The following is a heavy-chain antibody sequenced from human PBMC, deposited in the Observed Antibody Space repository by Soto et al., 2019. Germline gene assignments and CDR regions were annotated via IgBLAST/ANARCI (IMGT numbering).Heavy chain of an antibody. J-gene: IGHJ4*02. D-gene: IGHD6-13*01. CDR1: GFSLSTSGMC. CDR2: IDWDDDK. Sequence: SGPTLVNPTQTLTLTCTYSGFSLSTSGMCVSWIRQPPGKALEWLALIDWDDDKYYSTSLKTRLTISKDTSKNQVVLTMTNMDPVDTATYYCARGSSSSWLPYYWGQGTLVTVSS. V-gene: IGHV2-70*01. CDR3: ARGSSSSWLPYY.